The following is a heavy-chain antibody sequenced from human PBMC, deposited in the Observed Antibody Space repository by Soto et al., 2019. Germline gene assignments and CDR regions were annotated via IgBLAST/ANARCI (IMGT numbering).Heavy chain of an antibody. CDR3: ARDVPIVGATRLDY. CDR2: ISAYNGNT. Sequence: APVKVSCRASGYTFTSYGISWVRQAPGQGLEWMGWISAYNGNTNYAQKLQGRVTMTTDTSTSTAYMELRSLRSDDTAVYYCARDVPIVGATRLDYWGQGTLVTVSS. V-gene: IGHV1-18*01. CDR1: GYTFTSYG. J-gene: IGHJ4*02. D-gene: IGHD1-26*01.